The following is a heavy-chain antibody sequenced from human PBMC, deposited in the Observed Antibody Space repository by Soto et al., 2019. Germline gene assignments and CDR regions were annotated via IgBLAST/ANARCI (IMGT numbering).Heavy chain of an antibody. CDR2: LSFDGIVK. CDR3: AKEGGWELLPRHGMDV. Sequence: QVQLVESGGGVVQPGTSLRLSCAASGFSFSSFGMHWVRQAPGKGLEWVAALSFDGIVKHYADSVQGRFTISRDNSKNTVYVQRNSLSPEDTAVYSCAKEGGWELLPRHGMDVWGQGTTVTVSS. CDR1: GFSFSSFG. V-gene: IGHV3-30*18. J-gene: IGHJ6*02. D-gene: IGHD1-26*01.